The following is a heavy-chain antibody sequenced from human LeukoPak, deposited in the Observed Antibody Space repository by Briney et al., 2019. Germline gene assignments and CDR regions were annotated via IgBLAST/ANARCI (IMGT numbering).Heavy chain of an antibody. CDR3: AKDYEYNSNTWYFH. CDR1: GFIFKNYG. V-gene: IGHV3-33*06. J-gene: IGHJ4*02. CDR2: IWSDGNIK. Sequence: PGGSLRLSCTASGFIFKNYGMHWVRQTPGKGLEWLAVIWSDGNIKYYADSVKGRFSISRDNFKNLLYLQMNSLRAEDTAVYYCAKDYEYNSNTWYFHWGRGTLVSVSS. D-gene: IGHD6-13*01.